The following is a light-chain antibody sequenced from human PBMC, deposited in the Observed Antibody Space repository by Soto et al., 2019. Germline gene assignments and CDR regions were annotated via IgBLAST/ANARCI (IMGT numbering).Light chain of an antibody. CDR2: DVS. CDR1: SSDVGGYNY. J-gene: IGLJ2*01. CDR3: SSYTSSNTLVV. V-gene: IGLV2-14*01. Sequence: QSVLTQPASVSGSPGQSLTISCTGSSSDVGGYNYVSWYQQHPGKAPKLMIYDVSIRPSGVSNRFSGSKSGNTASLTISGLQAEDEADYYCSSYTSSNTLVVFGGGTKLTVL.